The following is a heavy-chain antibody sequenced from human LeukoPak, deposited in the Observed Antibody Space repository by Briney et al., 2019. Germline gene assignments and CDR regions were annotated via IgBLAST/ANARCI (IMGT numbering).Heavy chain of an antibody. D-gene: IGHD2-15*01. V-gene: IGHV4-39*07. J-gene: IGHJ4*02. CDR1: GGSISTSNYY. CDR2: IFYSGST. Sequence: SETLSLTCTVSGGSISTSNYYWGWIRQPPGKGLEWIGNIFYSGSTYYSPSLKSRVTISLDTSRNQFSLKLSSVTAADTAVYYCARDHGSGLGTFDYWGQGTLVTVSS. CDR3: ARDHGSGLGTFDY.